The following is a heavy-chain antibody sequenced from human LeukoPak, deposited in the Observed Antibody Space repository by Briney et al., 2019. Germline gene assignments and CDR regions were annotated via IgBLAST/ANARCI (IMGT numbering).Heavy chain of an antibody. D-gene: IGHD2-8*02. Sequence: SETLSLTCSVSGGSISSYYWTWIRQPPGKGLEWIGYISYSGTSYNPSLKSRVTISEDTSRNYFSLKLTSVTAADTAVYFCARYWGSTGVEYWGQGILVTVFS. CDR1: GGSISSYY. CDR3: ARYWGSTGVEY. CDR2: ISYSGT. V-gene: IGHV4-59*01. J-gene: IGHJ4*02.